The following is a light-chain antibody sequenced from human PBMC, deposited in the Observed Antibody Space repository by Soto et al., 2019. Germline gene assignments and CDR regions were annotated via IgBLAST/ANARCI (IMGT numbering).Light chain of an antibody. Sequence: IVLTQSPGTLSLSPGERDTLSCRASQYVSTTFFAWYQQKPGQAPRLLIYGTSNRDTGIPDRFSGSGSGTAFTLTLARPEPEDFAVYYCQQYGSSPLTFGGGTRMEIK. CDR1: QYVSTTF. J-gene: IGKJ4*01. CDR2: GTS. V-gene: IGKV3-20*01. CDR3: QQYGSSPLT.